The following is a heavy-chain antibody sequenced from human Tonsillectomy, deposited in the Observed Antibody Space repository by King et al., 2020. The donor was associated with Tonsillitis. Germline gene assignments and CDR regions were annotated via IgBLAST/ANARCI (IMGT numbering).Heavy chain of an antibody. J-gene: IGHJ4*02. V-gene: IGHV4-39*01. CDR3: ARHSPRVGNSGWYYFEH. D-gene: IGHD6-19*01. Sequence: QLQESGPGLVKPSDTLSFICTVSGGSINTITYYWGWIRQPPGKGLEWIGSIDYSGTAYYNPSLKSRVTIFVDTSRNQFSLNLSSLTAAEPALYFCARHSPRVGNSGWYYFEHWGQGTLVTVSS. CDR1: GGSINTITYY. CDR2: IDYSGTA.